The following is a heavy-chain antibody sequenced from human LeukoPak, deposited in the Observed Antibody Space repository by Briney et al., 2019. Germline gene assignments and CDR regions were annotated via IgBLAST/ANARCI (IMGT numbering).Heavy chain of an antibody. CDR1: GGSISSGGYY. CDR3: ARSLRGGDCFDY. D-gene: IGHD2-21*01. CDR2: IYYSGST. V-gene: IGHV4-31*03. Sequence: PSETLSLTCTVSGGSISSGGYYWSWIRQHPGKGLEWIGYIYYSGSTYYNPSLKSRVTISVDTSKNQFSLKLSSVTAADTAVYYCARSLRGGDCFDYWGQGTLVTVSS. J-gene: IGHJ4*02.